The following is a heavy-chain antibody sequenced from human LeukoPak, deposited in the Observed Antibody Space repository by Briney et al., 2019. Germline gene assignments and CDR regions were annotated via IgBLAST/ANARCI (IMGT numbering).Heavy chain of an antibody. V-gene: IGHV3-48*03. J-gene: IGHJ3*02. D-gene: IGHD3-10*01. Sequence: GGSLRLSCAASGFTFSSYEMNWVRQAPGKGLEWVSYISSSGSTIYYADSVKGRFTISRDNAKNTLYLQMNSLRAEDTAVFYCARHYGISMVVASHDAFDIWGQGTMVTVSS. CDR3: ARHYGISMVVASHDAFDI. CDR1: GFTFSSYE. CDR2: ISSSGSTI.